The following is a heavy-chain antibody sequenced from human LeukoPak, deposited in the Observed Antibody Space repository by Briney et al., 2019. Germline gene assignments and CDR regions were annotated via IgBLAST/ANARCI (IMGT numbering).Heavy chain of an antibody. CDR3: AGGTYYYGSGSPETGY. D-gene: IGHD3-10*01. Sequence: GGSLRLSCVASGFTFSGYWMSWVRQAPGKGLEWMANIKQDGSEKYYVDSVKGRFTISRDNAKNSLYLQMNSLRAEDTAVYYCAGGTYYYGSGSPETGYWGQGTLVTVSS. V-gene: IGHV3-7*03. CDR1: GFTFSGYW. J-gene: IGHJ4*02. CDR2: IKQDGSEK.